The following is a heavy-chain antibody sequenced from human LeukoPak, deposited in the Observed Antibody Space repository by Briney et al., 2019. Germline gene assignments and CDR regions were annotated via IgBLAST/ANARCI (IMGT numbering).Heavy chain of an antibody. CDR1: ANTFTNYT. D-gene: IGHD6-13*01. Sequence: ASVKVSCKTSANTFTNYTMHWVRQAPGQRLEWMGWINAGKGNTKYSQKFQGRVTITRDTSASTAYMELSSLRSEDTAVYYCARDGWDSSSWYEGVAFDIWGQGTMVTVSS. J-gene: IGHJ3*02. CDR2: INAGKGNT. V-gene: IGHV1-3*01. CDR3: ARDGWDSSSWYEGVAFDI.